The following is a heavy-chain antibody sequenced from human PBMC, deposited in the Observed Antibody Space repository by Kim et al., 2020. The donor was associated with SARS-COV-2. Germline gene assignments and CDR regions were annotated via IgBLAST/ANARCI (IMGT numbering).Heavy chain of an antibody. V-gene: IGHV4-39*01. CDR2: IHYSGST. J-gene: IGHJ3*02. D-gene: IGHD3-22*01. CDR1: GGSISSSSYY. Sequence: SETRSLTCTVSGGSISSSSYYWGWIRQPPGKGLEWIGSIHYSGSTYYNPSLKSRVTISVDTSKNQFSRKLSSVTAADTAVYYCARHARYTDYYDSAFDIWGQGTMVTVSS. CDR3: ARHARYTDYYDSAFDI.